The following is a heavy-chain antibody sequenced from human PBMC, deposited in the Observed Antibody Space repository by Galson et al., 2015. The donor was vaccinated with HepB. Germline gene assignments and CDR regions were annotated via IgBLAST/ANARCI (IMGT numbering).Heavy chain of an antibody. CDR3: AKDTYSHQYDG. Sequence: SLRLSCAASGFTFSNYWMSWVRQAPGKGLEWVANIKEDGSEIHYGDPVKGRFTISRDNADNSLFLQMNSLRAEDTVVCYCAKDTYSHQYDGWGQGTLVTVSS. CDR2: IKEDGSEI. D-gene: IGHD2-21*01. J-gene: IGHJ4*02. CDR1: GFTFSNYW. V-gene: IGHV3-7*03.